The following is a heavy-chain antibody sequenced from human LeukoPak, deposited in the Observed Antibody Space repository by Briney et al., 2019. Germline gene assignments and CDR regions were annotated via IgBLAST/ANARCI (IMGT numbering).Heavy chain of an antibody. D-gene: IGHD3-22*01. CDR3: AREEYYYDSSGIDY. Sequence: GASVKVSCKASGYTFTSYGISWVRQAPGQGLEWMGWISAYNGNTNYAQKLQGRVTMTTHTSTSTAYMELRSLRSDDTAVYYCAREEYYYDSSGIDYWGQGTLVTVSS. CDR1: GYTFTSYG. J-gene: IGHJ4*02. V-gene: IGHV1-18*01. CDR2: ISAYNGNT.